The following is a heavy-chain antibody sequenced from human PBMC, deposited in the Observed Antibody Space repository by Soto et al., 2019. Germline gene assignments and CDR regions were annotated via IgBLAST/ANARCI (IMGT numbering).Heavy chain of an antibody. J-gene: IGHJ4*02. Sequence: GGSLRLSCAASGLNFSILAMSWVRRAPGKGLEWVSTTGYSRLTTYYADSVKGRFIVSRDNSKNTLDLQMSSLRAEDTAVYYCATVHSTSRSFDYWGQGTLVTVSS. CDR1: GLNFSILA. CDR2: TGYSRLTT. D-gene: IGHD6-6*01. CDR3: ATVHSTSRSFDY. V-gene: IGHV3-23*01.